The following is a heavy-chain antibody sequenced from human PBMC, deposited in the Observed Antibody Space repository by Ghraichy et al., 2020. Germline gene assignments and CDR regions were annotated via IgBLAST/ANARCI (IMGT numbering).Heavy chain of an antibody. Sequence: GGSLRLSCAASGFTFSSYSMNWVRQAPGKGLEWVSYISSSSSTIYYTDSVKGRFTISRDNAKNSLYLQMNSLRDEDTAVYYCARVGRVGASLAYFDFWGQGNLVTVSS. CDR2: ISSSSSTI. V-gene: IGHV3-48*02. D-gene: IGHD1-26*01. CDR3: ARVGRVGASLAYFDF. CDR1: GFTFSSYS. J-gene: IGHJ4*02.